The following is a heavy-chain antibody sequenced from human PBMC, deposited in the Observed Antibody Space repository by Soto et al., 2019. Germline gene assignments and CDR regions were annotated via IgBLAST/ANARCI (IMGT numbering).Heavy chain of an antibody. CDR1: GGTFSSYA. J-gene: IGHJ6*02. Sequence: VKVSCKASGGTFSSYAISWVRQAPGQGLEWMGGIIPIFGTANYAQKFQGRVTITADESTSTAYMELSSLRSEDTAVYYCARGQTITGTTIHYYYGMDVWGQGTTVTVSS. CDR2: IIPIFGTA. V-gene: IGHV1-69*13. CDR3: ARGQTITGTTIHYYYGMDV. D-gene: IGHD1-7*01.